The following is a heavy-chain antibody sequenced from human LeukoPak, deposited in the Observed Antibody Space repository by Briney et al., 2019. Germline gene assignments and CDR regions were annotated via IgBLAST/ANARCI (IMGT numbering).Heavy chain of an antibody. Sequence: SETLSLTCTVSGGSISSYYWSWIRQPPGKGLEWIGYIYYSGSTNYNPSLKSQVTISVDTSKNQFSLKLSSVTAADTAVYYCARGRGYCSSTSCYAYFDYWGQGTLVTVSS. CDR1: GGSISSYY. J-gene: IGHJ4*02. D-gene: IGHD2-2*01. CDR3: ARGRGYCSSTSCYAYFDY. CDR2: IYYSGST. V-gene: IGHV4-59*01.